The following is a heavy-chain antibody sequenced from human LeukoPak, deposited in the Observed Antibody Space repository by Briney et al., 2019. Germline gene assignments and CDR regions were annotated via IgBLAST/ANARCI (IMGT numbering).Heavy chain of an antibody. D-gene: IGHD3-10*01. J-gene: IGHJ4*02. CDR3: ASFRGVGWDFVY. CDR1: GFTFSSYA. Sequence: GGSLRLSCAASGFTFSSYAMSWVRQAPGKGLEWVSGIGGSGVSTYYADSVKGRFTISRDNSKNTLYLQINSLRAEDTAVYYCASFRGVGWDFVYWGQGTLVTVSS. V-gene: IGHV3-23*01. CDR2: IGGSGVST.